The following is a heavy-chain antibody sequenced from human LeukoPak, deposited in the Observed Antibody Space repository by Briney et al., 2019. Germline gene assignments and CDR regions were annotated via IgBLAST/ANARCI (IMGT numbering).Heavy chain of an antibody. J-gene: IGHJ6*03. V-gene: IGHV1-69*06. Sequence: ASVKVSCKASGGTFSSYAISWVRQAPGQGLEWMGGIIPIFGTANYAQKFQGRVTITADKSTSTAYMELSSLRSEDTAVYYCATDSSGPYYYYMDVWGKGTTVTVSS. CDR3: ATDSSGPYYYYMDV. D-gene: IGHD6-19*01. CDR2: IIPIFGTA. CDR1: GGTFSSYA.